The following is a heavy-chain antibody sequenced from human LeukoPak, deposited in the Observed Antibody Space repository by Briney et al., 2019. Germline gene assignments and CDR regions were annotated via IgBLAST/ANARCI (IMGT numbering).Heavy chain of an antibody. CDR1: GGSFSGYY. CDR2: INHSGST. Sequence: SETLSLTCAVYGGSFSGYYWSWIRQPPGKGLEWIGEINHSGSTNYNPSLKSRVTISVDTSKNQFSLKLSSVTAADTAVYYCARGRVAKALDYWGQGTLVTVSS. D-gene: IGHD2-15*01. V-gene: IGHV4-34*01. J-gene: IGHJ4*02. CDR3: ARGRVAKALDY.